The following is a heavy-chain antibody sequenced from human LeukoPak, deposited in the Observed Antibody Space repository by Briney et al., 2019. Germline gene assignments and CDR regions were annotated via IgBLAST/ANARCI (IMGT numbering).Heavy chain of an antibody. J-gene: IGHJ3*01. CDR3: AREGMAYGNRIDAFDF. CDR1: GGYISNYY. Sequence: SETLSLTCTVSGGYISNYYWSWIRQPPGKGLEWIGYIYYSGSTNYNPSLKSRVTISVDTSKNQFSLNLSSVTAADTAVYFCAREGMAYGNRIDAFDFWGQGTMVTVSS. D-gene: IGHD2/OR15-2a*01. V-gene: IGHV4-59*01. CDR2: IYYSGST.